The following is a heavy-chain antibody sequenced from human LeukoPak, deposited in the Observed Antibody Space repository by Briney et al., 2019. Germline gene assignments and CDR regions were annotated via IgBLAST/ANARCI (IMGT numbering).Heavy chain of an antibody. J-gene: IGHJ6*02. CDR3: ARDNRDIAVVPADVGDYYYYGMDV. CDR2: IKQDESDK. Sequence: PGGSLRLSCAASEFTFSNYWMSWVRQAPGKGLEWVASIKQDESDKYYVGSVKGRFTISRDNAKKSLCLQMNSLRAEDTAVYYCARDNRDIAVVPADVGDYYYYGMDVWGQGTTVTVSS. D-gene: IGHD2-2*01. CDR1: EFTFSNYW. V-gene: IGHV3-7*05.